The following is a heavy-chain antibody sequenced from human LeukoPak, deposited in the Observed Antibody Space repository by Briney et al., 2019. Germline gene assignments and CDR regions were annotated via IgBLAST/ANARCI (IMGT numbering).Heavy chain of an antibody. CDR2: IYYSGSI. D-gene: IGHD3-22*01. CDR1: GGSVSSGSYY. J-gene: IGHJ4*02. V-gene: IGHV4-61*01. Sequence: SETLSLTCTVSGGSVSSGSYYWSWIRQPPGKGLEWIGYIYYSGSIKYNPSLKSRVTMSVDTSKNQFSLKLSSVTAADTAIYYCARENPSGYYNRPIDYWGQGTLVTVSS. CDR3: ARENPSGYYNRPIDY.